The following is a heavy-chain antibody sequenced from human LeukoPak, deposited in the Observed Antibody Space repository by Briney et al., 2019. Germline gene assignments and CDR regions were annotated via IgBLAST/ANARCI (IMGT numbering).Heavy chain of an antibody. V-gene: IGHV3-9*01. Sequence: PGGSLRLSCAASGFTFDDYAMHWVRQAPGKGLEWVSGISWNSGSIGYADSVKGRFTISTDNAKNSLYLQMNSLRAEDTALYISAKDMRYSSSWLDYWGQGTLVTVSS. CDR1: GFTFDDYA. J-gene: IGHJ4*02. CDR3: AKDMRYSSSWLDY. D-gene: IGHD6-13*01. CDR2: ISWNSGSI.